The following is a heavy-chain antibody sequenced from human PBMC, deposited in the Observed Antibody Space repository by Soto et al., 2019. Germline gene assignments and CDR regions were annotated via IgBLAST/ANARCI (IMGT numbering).Heavy chain of an antibody. D-gene: IGHD3-10*01. CDR1: GYRFSSYW. CDR2: IYPCASDT. Sequence: GESLKISCKGSGYRFSSYWIAWVRQMPGKGLEWMWIIYPCASDTRYSPSFEGQVTISADKSNSTAYLQWSSLNASDTAMYYCARQGSTAAYYYPGMDLWGQGTTVTVSS. J-gene: IGHJ6*02. V-gene: IGHV5-51*01. CDR3: ARQGSTAAYYYPGMDL.